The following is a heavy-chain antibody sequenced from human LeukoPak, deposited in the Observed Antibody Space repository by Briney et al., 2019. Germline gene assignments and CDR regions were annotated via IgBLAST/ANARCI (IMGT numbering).Heavy chain of an antibody. Sequence: SETLSLTCAVYGGSFSGYYWSWIRHPPGKGLEWIGVINHSGSTNYNPSLKSRVTISVDTSKNQFSLKLSSVTAADTAVYYCARGSNYGVYYYYGMDVWGQGTTVTVSS. CDR2: INHSGST. CDR1: GGSFSGYY. CDR3: ARGSNYGVYYYYGMDV. J-gene: IGHJ6*02. V-gene: IGHV4-34*01. D-gene: IGHD4-11*01.